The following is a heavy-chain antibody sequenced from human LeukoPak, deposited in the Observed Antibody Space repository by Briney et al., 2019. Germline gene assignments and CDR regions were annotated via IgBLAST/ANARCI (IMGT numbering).Heavy chain of an antibody. J-gene: IGHJ4*02. V-gene: IGHV4-34*01. CDR2: INHSGSI. Sequence: KPSETLSLTCAVYGGSFSDYYWSWIRQPPGKGLEWIGEINHSGSINYNPSLKSRVTISVDTSKNQLSLKLSSVTAADTAVYHCAGVAMATTYFDPWGQGTLVTVSS. CDR1: GGSFSDYY. CDR3: AGVAMATTYFDP. D-gene: IGHD5-24*01.